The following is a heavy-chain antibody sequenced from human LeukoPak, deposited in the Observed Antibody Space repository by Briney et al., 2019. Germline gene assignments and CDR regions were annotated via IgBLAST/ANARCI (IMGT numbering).Heavy chain of an antibody. CDR1: GFTFSSYW. D-gene: IGHD3-10*01. CDR3: ALSRGSGGPFDF. J-gene: IGHJ4*02. Sequence: GGSLRLSCAASGFTFSSYWMGGVRQAPGKGLEWVANIKLDGSERYYMDSVRGRFTISRDYSKNSLDLQMNSLRAEDTAVYYCALSRGSGGPFDFWGQGTLVTVSS. CDR2: IKLDGSER. V-gene: IGHV3-7*01.